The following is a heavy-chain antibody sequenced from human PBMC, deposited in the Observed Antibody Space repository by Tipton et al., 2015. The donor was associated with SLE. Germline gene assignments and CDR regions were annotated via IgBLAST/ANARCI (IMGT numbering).Heavy chain of an antibody. CDR2: MFSSGTT. Sequence: TLSLTCTVSGGSISSGGYYWSWIRQPAGKGLEWIGQMFSSGTTNYKPSLKSRVTVSVDTSKSQFSLKLTSVTAADTAVYYCARRRGASGLFDSWGQGILVTVSS. CDR1: GGSISSGGYY. V-gene: IGHV4-61*09. J-gene: IGHJ4*02. CDR3: ARRRGASGLFDS.